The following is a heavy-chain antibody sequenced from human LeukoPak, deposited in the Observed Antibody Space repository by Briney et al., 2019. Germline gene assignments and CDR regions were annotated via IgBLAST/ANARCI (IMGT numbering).Heavy chain of an antibody. CDR3: ARRSGSYWD. CDR2: ISSGSSTI. J-gene: IGHJ4*02. D-gene: IGHD1-26*01. V-gene: IGHV3-48*02. CDR1: GGSISSSS. Sequence: ETLSLTCTVSGGSISSSSYYWGWIRQPPGKGLEWVSYISSGSSTIYYADSVKGRFTISRDNAKNSLYLQMNSLRDEDTAVYYCARRSGSYWDWGQGTLVTVSS.